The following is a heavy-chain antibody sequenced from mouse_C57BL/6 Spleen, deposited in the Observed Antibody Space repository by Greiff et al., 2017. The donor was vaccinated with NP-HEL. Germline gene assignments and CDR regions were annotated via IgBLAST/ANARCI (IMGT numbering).Heavy chain of an antibody. J-gene: IGHJ2*01. V-gene: IGHV1-31*01. D-gene: IGHD2-2*01. Sequence: VQLQQSGPELVKPGASVKISCKASGYSFTGYNMHWVKQSHGNILDWIGYIYPYNGVSSYNQKFKGKATLTVDKSSSTAYMELRSLTSEDSAVYYCAIGAHGYDGGFDYWGQGTTLTVSS. CDR2: IYPYNGVS. CDR1: GYSFTGYN. CDR3: AIGAHGYDGGFDY.